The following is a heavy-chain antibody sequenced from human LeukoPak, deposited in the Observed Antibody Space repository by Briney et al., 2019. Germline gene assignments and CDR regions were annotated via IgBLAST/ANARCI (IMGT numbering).Heavy chain of an antibody. V-gene: IGHV3-74*01. CDR1: GFTVSSNY. Sequence: AGGSLRLSCAASGFTVSSNYMSWVRQAPGKGLVWVSRLHSDGSNTTYADSVKGRFTISRDNAKNTLYLQMNSLRAEDTAVYYCARLSGYSSIDYWGQGALVTVSS. D-gene: IGHD6-13*01. J-gene: IGHJ4*02. CDR2: LHSDGSNT. CDR3: ARLSGYSSIDY.